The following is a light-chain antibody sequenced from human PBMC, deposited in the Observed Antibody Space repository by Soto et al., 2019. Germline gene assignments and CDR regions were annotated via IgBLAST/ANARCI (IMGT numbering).Light chain of an antibody. CDR1: HSISSW. Sequence: DIEMTQPPSTLSSSVGARVTITCRARHSISSWLAWYQQKPGKAPKLLIYKASTLKSGVPSRFSGSGSGTEFTLTISSLQPDDFATYYCQHYNSYSETFGTGTKVDIK. V-gene: IGKV1-5*03. CDR2: KAS. CDR3: QHYNSYSET. J-gene: IGKJ1*01.